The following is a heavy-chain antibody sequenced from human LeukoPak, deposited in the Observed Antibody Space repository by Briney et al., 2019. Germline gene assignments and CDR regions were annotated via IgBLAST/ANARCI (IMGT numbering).Heavy chain of an antibody. CDR3: ARGVNWIDP. D-gene: IGHD6-6*01. V-gene: IGHV4-59*01. CDR1: GDSISSYY. J-gene: IGHJ5*02. CDR2: LSYSGTS. Sequence: SETLSLTCTVSGDSISSYYWSWIRQPPGKGLEWIGYLSYSGTSNYNPSLKSRLTTSIDTSNNQFSLKLTSVTAADTAVYFCARGVNWIDPWGQGTLVTVSS.